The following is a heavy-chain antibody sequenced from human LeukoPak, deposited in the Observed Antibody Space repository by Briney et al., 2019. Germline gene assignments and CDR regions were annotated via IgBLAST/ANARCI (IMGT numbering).Heavy chain of an antibody. Sequence: GGSLTLSCPASGFTFSSFAMSWVRQAPGKGLEWVSTISASGGSTYYADSVRGRFTISRDNSENTLYLQMDSLRADDTAVYFCAKPLSSGSYYNFHFWGQGTLVTVSS. V-gene: IGHV3-23*01. D-gene: IGHD3-10*01. CDR2: ISASGGST. CDR1: GFTFSSFA. J-gene: IGHJ4*02. CDR3: AKPLSSGSYYNFHF.